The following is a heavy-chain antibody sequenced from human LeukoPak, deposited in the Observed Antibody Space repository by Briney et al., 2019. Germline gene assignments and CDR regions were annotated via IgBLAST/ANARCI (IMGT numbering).Heavy chain of an antibody. J-gene: IGHJ4*02. Sequence: SETLSLTCAVSGYSISSGYYWGWIRQPPGKGLEWIGSIYRSGSTYYNPSLKSRVTISVDTSKNQFSLKLSSVTAADTAVYYCARLSSSSSDYWGQGTLVTVSS. CDR1: GYSISSGYY. CDR2: IYRSGST. V-gene: IGHV4-38-2*01. D-gene: IGHD6-6*01. CDR3: ARLSSSSSDY.